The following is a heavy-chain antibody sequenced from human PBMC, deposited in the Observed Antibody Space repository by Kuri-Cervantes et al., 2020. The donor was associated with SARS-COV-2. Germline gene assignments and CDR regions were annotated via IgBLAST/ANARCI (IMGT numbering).Heavy chain of an antibody. V-gene: IGHV1-69*05. J-gene: IGHJ6*03. CDR2: IIPMFGTA. Sequence: SVKVSCKASGDSFSSYSFNWVRQAPGQGLEWMGGIIPMFGTADYAQKFQGKVTITTDESTSTAYMELSSLRSEDTAVYYCARAGLGLRSIPYYYYYMDVWGKGTTVTVSS. D-gene: IGHD3-16*01. CDR3: ARAGLGLRSIPYYYYYMDV. CDR1: GDSFSSYS.